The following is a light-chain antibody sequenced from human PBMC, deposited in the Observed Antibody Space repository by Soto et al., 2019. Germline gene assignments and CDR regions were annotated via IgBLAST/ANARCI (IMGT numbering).Light chain of an antibody. V-gene: IGLV2-14*01. CDR2: DVS. J-gene: IGLJ1*01. Sequence: QSALTQPASVSGSPGQSITISCTGTSSDVGGYNYVSWYQQHPGKAPKLMIYDVSNRPSGVSNRFSGSKSGNTASLTISGLQAEDEADFYCNPYTSSSPPPYVFGTGTKLTLL. CDR1: SSDVGGYNY. CDR3: NPYTSSSPPPYV.